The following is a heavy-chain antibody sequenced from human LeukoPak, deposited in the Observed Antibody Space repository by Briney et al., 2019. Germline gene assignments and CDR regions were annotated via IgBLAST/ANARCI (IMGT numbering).Heavy chain of an antibody. V-gene: IGHV3-48*03. CDR1: GFTFSSYE. CDR2: ISSSGSTI. J-gene: IGHJ4*02. D-gene: IGHD3-22*01. CDR3: AKGQPRGTYYYDSSGYRY. Sequence: PGGSLRLSCAASGFTFSSYEMNWVRQAPGKGLEWVSYISSSGSTIYYADSVKGRFTISRDNAKNTLYLQMNSLRAEDTAVYYCAKGQPRGTYYYDSSGYRYWGQGTLVTVSS.